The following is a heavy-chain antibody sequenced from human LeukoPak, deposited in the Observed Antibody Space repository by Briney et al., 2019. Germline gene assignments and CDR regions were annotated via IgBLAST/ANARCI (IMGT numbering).Heavy chain of an antibody. J-gene: IGHJ4*02. CDR1: GFTFSSYW. CDR2: ISYDGSNK. V-gene: IGHV3-30-3*01. Sequence: GGSLRLSCAASGFTFSSYWMSWVRQAPGKGLEWVAVISYDGSNKYYADSVKGRFTISRDNSKNTLYLQMNSLRAEDTAVYYCARDLSSGPNGYWGQGTLVTVSS. CDR3: ARDLSSGPNGY. D-gene: IGHD6-19*01.